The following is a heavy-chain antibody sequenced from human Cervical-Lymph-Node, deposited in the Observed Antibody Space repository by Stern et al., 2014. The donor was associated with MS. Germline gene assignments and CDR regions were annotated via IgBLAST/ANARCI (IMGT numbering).Heavy chain of an antibody. D-gene: IGHD3-3*01. Sequence: EVHLVESGGGLVKPGGSLRLSCAASGFTFSSYSMNWVRQAPGKGLEWVSSISSSSSYIYYADSVKGRFTISRDNAKNSLYLQMNSLRAEDTAVYYCARGRRNFWSGYYAFDYWGQGTLVTVSS. V-gene: IGHV3-21*01. CDR1: GFTFSSYS. CDR3: ARGRRNFWSGYYAFDY. CDR2: ISSSSSYI. J-gene: IGHJ4*02.